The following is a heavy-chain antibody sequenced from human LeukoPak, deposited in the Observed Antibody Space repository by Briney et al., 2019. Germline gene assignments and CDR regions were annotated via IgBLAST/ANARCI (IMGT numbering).Heavy chain of an antibody. Sequence: GGSLRLSCAASGFTFSSYGMHWVRQAPGKGLEWVAVIWYDGSNKYYADSVKGRFTISRDNSKNTLYLQTNSLRAEDTAVYYCARWGFGGVIVPFSMDVWGKGTTVTVSS. D-gene: IGHD3-16*02. J-gene: IGHJ6*04. V-gene: IGHV3-33*01. CDR2: IWYDGSNK. CDR1: GFTFSSYG. CDR3: ARWGFGGVIVPFSMDV.